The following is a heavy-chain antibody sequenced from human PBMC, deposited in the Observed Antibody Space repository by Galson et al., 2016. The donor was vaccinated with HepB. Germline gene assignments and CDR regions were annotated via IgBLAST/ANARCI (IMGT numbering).Heavy chain of an antibody. D-gene: IGHD3-10*01. V-gene: IGHV3-21*01. J-gene: IGHJ6*02. Sequence: SLRFSCAASGLTFSSYSMNWVRQAPGKGLEWVSSISSSSSYIYYADSVKGRFTISRDNAKNSLFLQMNSVRAEDTAVYYCALEKIYVGSLDVWGQGTTVTVSS. CDR3: ALEKIYVGSLDV. CDR2: ISSSSSYI. CDR1: GLTFSSYS.